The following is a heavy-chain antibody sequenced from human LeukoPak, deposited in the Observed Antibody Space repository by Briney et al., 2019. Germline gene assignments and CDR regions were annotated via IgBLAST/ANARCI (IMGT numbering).Heavy chain of an antibody. CDR1: RFTFSSYS. J-gene: IGHJ6*03. CDR3: TWTSYSSSWYLQVSYYYYYYMDV. Sequence: GGSLRLSCAASRFTFSSYSMNWVRQAPGKGLEWVSSISSSGSYIYYADSVKGRFTISRDNAKNSLYLQMNSLRAEDTAVYYCTWTSYSSSWYLQVSYYYYYYMDVWGKGTTVTISS. D-gene: IGHD6-13*01. V-gene: IGHV3-21*01. CDR2: ISSSGSYI.